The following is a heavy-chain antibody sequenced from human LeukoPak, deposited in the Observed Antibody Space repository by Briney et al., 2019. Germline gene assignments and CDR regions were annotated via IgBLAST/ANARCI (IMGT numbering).Heavy chain of an antibody. CDR1: GLTISSYA. D-gene: IGHD1/OR15-1a*01. Sequence: PGGSLGLSCAASGLTISSYAMSWVRQAPGKGLEWVSALSSSGGSADYAESVKGRFTISRDNPKNSVYLQMSSLRAEDTAVYYCLVTTRSRGFDYWGQGTLVTVSS. V-gene: IGHV3-23*01. CDR3: LVTTRSRGFDY. CDR2: LSSSGGSA. J-gene: IGHJ4*02.